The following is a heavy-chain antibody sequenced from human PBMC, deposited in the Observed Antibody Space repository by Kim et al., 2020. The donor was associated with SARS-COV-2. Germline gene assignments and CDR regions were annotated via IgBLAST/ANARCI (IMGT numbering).Heavy chain of an antibody. CDR2: SGTT. Sequence: SGTTNYNPPLKSRVTISVDKSKNQFSLKLSSVTAADTAVYYCARDRAMDVWGQGTTVTVSS. V-gene: IGHV4-4*02. J-gene: IGHJ6*02. CDR3: ARDRAMDV.